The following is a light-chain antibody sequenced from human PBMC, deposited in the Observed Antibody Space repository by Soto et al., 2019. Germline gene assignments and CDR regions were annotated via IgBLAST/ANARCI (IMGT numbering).Light chain of an antibody. J-gene: IGLJ2*01. CDR3: SSYAGSNNLVV. Sequence: QSVLTQPPSASGSPGQSVTISCTGTSSDVGAYNYVSWYQQHPGKAPKLMIYEVSKRPSGVPDRFSGSKSGNTASLTVSGLQAEDEADYCCSSYAGSNNLVVFGGGTKLTVL. CDR1: SSDVGAYNY. CDR2: EVS. V-gene: IGLV2-8*01.